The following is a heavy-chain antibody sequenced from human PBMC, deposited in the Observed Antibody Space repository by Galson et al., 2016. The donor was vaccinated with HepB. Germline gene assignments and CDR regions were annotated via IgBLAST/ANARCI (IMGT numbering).Heavy chain of an antibody. D-gene: IGHD1-14*01. CDR3: SRDDATDGPISLDY. CDR1: GYSFKTYG. CDR2: IKDGDGST. Sequence: SVKVSCKASGYSFKTYGIHWVRQAPGQRPEWMGWIKDGDGSTQHSQRFQGRVTFTRDTSASTAYMELSSLIFEDTAVYFCSRDDATDGPISLDYWGQGTLVTVSS. V-gene: IGHV1-3*01. J-gene: IGHJ4*02.